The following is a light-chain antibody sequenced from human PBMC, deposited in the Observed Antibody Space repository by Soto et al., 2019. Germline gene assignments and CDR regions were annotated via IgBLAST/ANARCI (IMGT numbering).Light chain of an antibody. CDR3: QTWGTGIGV. Sequence: VVTQSPSASASLGASVKLTCTLSSGHSSYAIAWHQQQPEKGPRYLMKLNSDGSHSKGDGIPDRFSGSSSGAERYLTISSLQSEDEAEYYCQTWGTGIGVFGGGTKVTVL. CDR1: SGHSSYA. J-gene: IGLJ2*01. CDR2: LNSDGSH. V-gene: IGLV4-69*01.